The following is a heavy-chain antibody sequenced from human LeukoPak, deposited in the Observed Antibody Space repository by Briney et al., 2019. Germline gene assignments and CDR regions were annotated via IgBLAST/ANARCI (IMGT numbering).Heavy chain of an antibody. D-gene: IGHD2-2*01. V-gene: IGHV4-39*07. CDR2: IYYSGST. CDR1: GGSISSSSYY. Sequence: SETLSLTCTVSGGSISSSSYYWGWIRQPPGKGLEWIGSIYYSGSTNYNPSLKSRVTISVDTSKNQFSLKLSSVTAADTAVYYCARVVPAAMSYWGQGTLVTVSS. J-gene: IGHJ4*02. CDR3: ARVVPAAMSY.